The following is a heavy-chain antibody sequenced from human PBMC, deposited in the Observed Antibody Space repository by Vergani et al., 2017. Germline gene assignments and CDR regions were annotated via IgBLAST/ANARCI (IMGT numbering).Heavy chain of an antibody. CDR2: IYYSGST. Sequence: QLQLQESGPGLVKPSETLSLTCTVSGGSISSSSYYWGWIRQPPGKGLEWSGSIYYSGSTYYNPSLTSRVTISVDTSKNQFSLKLSSVTAADTAVYYCARLTTTPYYDILTGYYLAEDYWGQGTLVTVSS. CDR3: ARLTTTPYYDILTGYYLAEDY. D-gene: IGHD3-9*01. J-gene: IGHJ4*02. CDR1: GGSISSSSYY. V-gene: IGHV4-39*01.